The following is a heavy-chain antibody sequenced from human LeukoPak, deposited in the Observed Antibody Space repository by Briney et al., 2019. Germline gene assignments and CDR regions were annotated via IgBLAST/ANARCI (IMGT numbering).Heavy chain of an antibody. D-gene: IGHD3-10*01. J-gene: IGHJ6*02. V-gene: IGHV3-66*01. CDR2: IYSGDST. CDR3: ARDRGSHNYYYGMDV. CDR1: GFSVSSSY. Sequence: GGSLRLSCAVSGFSVSSSYMSWVRQAPGKGLEWVSIIYSGDSTYSADSVKGRFTVSRDHSSNTLYLQMNSLRAEDTAVYYCARDRGSHNYYYGMDVWGQGTTVTVSS.